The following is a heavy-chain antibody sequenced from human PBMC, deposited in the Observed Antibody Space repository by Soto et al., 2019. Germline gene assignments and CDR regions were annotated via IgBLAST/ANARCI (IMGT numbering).Heavy chain of an antibody. CDR1: GGSFSGYY. CDR3: ARDKITGLFDY. CDR2: INHSGST. Sequence: SETLSLTCAVYGGSFSGYYWTWIRQPPGTGLEWIGEINHSGSTNYNPSLKSRVTISVDTSKNQFSLKLTSLTAADAAVYYCARDKITGLFDYWGQGTLVTVSS. D-gene: IGHD2-8*02. V-gene: IGHV4-34*01. J-gene: IGHJ4*02.